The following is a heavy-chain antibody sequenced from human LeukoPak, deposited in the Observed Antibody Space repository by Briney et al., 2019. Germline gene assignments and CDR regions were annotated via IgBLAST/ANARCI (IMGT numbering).Heavy chain of an antibody. J-gene: IGHJ6*02. D-gene: IGHD2-15*01. CDR3: ATILLGALYGMDV. CDR1: GYTFTSYG. CDR2: ISAYNGNT. Sequence: ASVKVSCKASGYTFTSYGISWVRQAPGQGLEWMGWISAYNGNTNYARKLQGRVTMTTDTSTSTAYMELSSLRSEDTAVYYCATILLGALYGMDVWGQGTTVTVSS. V-gene: IGHV1-18*01.